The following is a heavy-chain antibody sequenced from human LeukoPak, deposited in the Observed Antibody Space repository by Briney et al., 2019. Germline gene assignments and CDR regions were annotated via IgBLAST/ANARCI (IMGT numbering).Heavy chain of an antibody. D-gene: IGHD2-15*01. CDR1: GFTFSSYW. Sequence: PGGSLRLSCAASGFTFSSYWMSWVRQAPGKGLEWVANIKQDGSEKYYVDSVKGRFTISRDNAKNSLYLQMNSLRAEDTAVYYCARVAYCSGGSCYLYYYYYYMDVWGKGTTVTVSS. CDR3: ARVAYCSGGSCYLYYYYYYMDV. J-gene: IGHJ6*03. V-gene: IGHV3-7*04. CDR2: IKQDGSEK.